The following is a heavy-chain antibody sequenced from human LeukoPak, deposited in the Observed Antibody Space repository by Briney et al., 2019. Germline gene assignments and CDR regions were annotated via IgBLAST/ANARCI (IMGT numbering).Heavy chain of an antibody. CDR2: ISSSSSYI. J-gene: IGHJ6*04. CDR3: ARELPACCSGTTCYAPYYGMDV. D-gene: IGHD2-2*01. Sequence: GGSLRLSCAASGFTFSSYSMNWVRQAPGKGLEWVSSISSSSSYIYYADSLKGRITISRDNAKNSLYLQMNSLRAEDTAVYYCARELPACCSGTTCYAPYYGMDVWGKGTTVTVSS. V-gene: IGHV3-21*01. CDR1: GFTFSSYS.